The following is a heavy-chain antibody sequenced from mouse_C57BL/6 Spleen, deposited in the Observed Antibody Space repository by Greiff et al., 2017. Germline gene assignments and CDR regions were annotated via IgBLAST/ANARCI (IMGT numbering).Heavy chain of an antibody. D-gene: IGHD1-1*01. J-gene: IGHJ3*01. V-gene: IGHV14-4*01. CDR3: TGYYGISFWFSY. CDR2: IDPENGDT. Sequence: EVKLQQSGAELVRPGASVKLSCTASGFNFKDDYMHWVKQRPEQGLEWIGWIDPENGDTEYASKFQGKATITADTSSNTAYLQLRSLTSEDTAVYYCTGYYGISFWFSYWGQGALVTVSA. CDR1: GFNFKDDY.